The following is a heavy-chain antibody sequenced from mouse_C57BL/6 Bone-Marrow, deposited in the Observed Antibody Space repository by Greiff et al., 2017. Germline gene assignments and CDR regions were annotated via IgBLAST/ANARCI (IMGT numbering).Heavy chain of an antibody. V-gene: IGHV14-4*01. CDR2: IDPENGDT. CDR3: SSFGGNYFDF. D-gene: IGHD1-1*02. CDR1: GFNIKDDY. J-gene: IGHJ2*01. Sequence: VQLQQSGAELVRPGASVKLSCTASGFNIKDDYIHWVKQRPEQGLEWIGWIDPENGDTKYASKFKGKATITSDTASNTAYLQLSSLTSEYTAVYYCSSFGGNYFDFWGRGTPLTVAS.